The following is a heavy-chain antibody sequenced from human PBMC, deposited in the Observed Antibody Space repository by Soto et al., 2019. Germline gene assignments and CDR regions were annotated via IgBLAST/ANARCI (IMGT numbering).Heavy chain of an antibody. CDR3: TSSAWDSSGYYSRVLNY. Sequence: PGGSLRLSCAASGFTFSGSAMHWVRQASGKGLEWVGRIRSKANSYATAYAASVKGRFTISRDDSKNTAYLQMNSLKTEDTAVYSCTSSAWDSSGYYSRVLNYWGQGTVVTVSS. V-gene: IGHV3-73*01. CDR1: GFTFSGSA. D-gene: IGHD3-22*01. J-gene: IGHJ4*02. CDR2: IRSKANSYAT.